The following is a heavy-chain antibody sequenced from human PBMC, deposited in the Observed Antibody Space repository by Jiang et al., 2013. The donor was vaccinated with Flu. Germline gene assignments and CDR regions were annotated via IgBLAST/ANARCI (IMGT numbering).Heavy chain of an antibody. CDR3: ARDHGGLEYLDP. CDR1: GFTISNNY. Sequence: VQLVETGGGLIQPGGSLRLSCAASGFTISNNYMDWVRQAPGKGLEWVSVIYSDGSTYYTNSVKGRFTLSRDISKNTLYLQMNNLRAEDTAVYYCARDHGGLEYLDPWGQGTLVTVSS. J-gene: IGHJ5*02. V-gene: IGHV3-53*02. CDR2: IYSDGST. D-gene: IGHD3-16*01.